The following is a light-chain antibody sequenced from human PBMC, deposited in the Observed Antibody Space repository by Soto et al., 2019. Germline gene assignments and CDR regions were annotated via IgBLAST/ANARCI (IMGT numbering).Light chain of an antibody. J-gene: IGKJ1*01. V-gene: IGKV1-5*03. CDR3: HHYNSYSAA. Sequence: DIHMTQSPSTLSGSLGDRVTITCLASQTISSWLACYQHTPGTAPNLLISNATTLKRGVPSRFSGSASGTEFTLTIRRLQPDDFATYYCHHYNSYSAAFGQATKL. CDR1: QTISSW. CDR2: NAT.